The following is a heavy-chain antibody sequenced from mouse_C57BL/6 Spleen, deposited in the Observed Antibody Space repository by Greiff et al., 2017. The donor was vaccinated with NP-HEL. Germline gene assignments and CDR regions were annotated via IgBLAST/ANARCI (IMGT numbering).Heavy chain of an antibody. CDR2: INPNNGGT. CDR1: GYTFTDYY. J-gene: IGHJ4*01. V-gene: IGHV1-26*01. Sequence: EVQLQQSGPELVKPGASVKISCKASGYTFTDYYMNWVKQSHGKSLEWIGDINPNNGGTSYNQKFKGKATLTVDKSSSTAYMELRSLTSEDSAVYYCARWNDPYAMDYWGQGTSVTVSS. CDR3: ARWNDPYAMDY.